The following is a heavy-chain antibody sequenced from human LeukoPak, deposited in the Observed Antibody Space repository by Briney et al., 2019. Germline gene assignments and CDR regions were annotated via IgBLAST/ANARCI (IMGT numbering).Heavy chain of an antibody. Sequence: SETLSLTCAVYGGSFSGYYWSWIRQPPGKGLEWIGEINHSGSTNYNPSLKSQVTISVDTSKNQFSLQLSSVTAADTAVYYCARGGSGWYEEYNWFDPWGQGTLVTVSS. CDR2: INHSGST. J-gene: IGHJ5*02. CDR1: GGSFSGYY. V-gene: IGHV4-34*01. D-gene: IGHD6-13*01. CDR3: ARGGSGWYEEYNWFDP.